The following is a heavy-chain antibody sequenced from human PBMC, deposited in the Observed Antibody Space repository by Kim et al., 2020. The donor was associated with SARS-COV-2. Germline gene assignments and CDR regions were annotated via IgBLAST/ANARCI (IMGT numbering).Heavy chain of an antibody. D-gene: IGHD5-18*01. Sequence: SVKGRFTISRDNAKNSLYLQMNSLGAEDTAVYYCARDTWIQLWSRTVGVWGQGTTVTVSS. CDR3: ARDTWIQLWSRTVGV. V-gene: IGHV3-21*01. J-gene: IGHJ6*02.